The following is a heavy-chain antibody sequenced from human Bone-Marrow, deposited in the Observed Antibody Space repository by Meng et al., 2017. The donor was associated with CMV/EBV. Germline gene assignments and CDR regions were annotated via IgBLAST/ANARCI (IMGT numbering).Heavy chain of an antibody. D-gene: IGHD1-1*01. Sequence: GGSLRLSCAASGFTLATYAMHWVRQPPGKGLLWVSRIYTDGTITTYADSVKGRFTISRDNAKNALYLQMNSLRPEDTAVYYCTRDTNWSFDSWGQGTPVTVSS. J-gene: IGHJ4*02. V-gene: IGHV3-74*01. CDR3: TRDTNWSFDS. CDR2: IYTDGTIT. CDR1: GFTLATYA.